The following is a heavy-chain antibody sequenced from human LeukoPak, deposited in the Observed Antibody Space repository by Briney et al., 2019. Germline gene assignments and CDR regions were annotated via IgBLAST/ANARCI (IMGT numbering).Heavy chain of an antibody. CDR1: GGSISSGGYY. V-gene: IGHV4-31*03. Sequence: SQTLSLTCTVSGGSISSGGYYWSWIRQHPGRGLEWIGSIYYSGSTYYNPSLKGRVTISLVTSKNQFSLKLSSVTAADTAIYYCASGDNDPLFDYWGQGTLVTVSS. J-gene: IGHJ4*02. CDR3: ASGDNDPLFDY. D-gene: IGHD1-1*01. CDR2: IYYSGST.